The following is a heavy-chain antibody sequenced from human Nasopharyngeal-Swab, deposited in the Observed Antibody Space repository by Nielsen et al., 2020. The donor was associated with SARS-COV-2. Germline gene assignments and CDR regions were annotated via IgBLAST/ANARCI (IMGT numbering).Heavy chain of an antibody. CDR2: IYHSGST. CDR3: ARDRPSSYGMDV. Sequence: VRQAPGKGLEWIGEIYHSGSTNYNPSLKSRVTISVDKSKNQFSLKLSPVTAADTAVYYCARDRPSSYGMDVWGQGTTVTVSS. J-gene: IGHJ6*02. V-gene: IGHV4-4*02.